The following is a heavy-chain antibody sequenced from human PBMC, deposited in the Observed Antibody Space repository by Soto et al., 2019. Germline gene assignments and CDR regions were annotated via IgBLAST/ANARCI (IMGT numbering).Heavy chain of an antibody. CDR1: GGSISSTGYY. D-gene: IGHD3-22*01. CDR3: ARDRVESGYPEYFQH. J-gene: IGHJ1*01. Sequence: PSETLSLTCTVSGGSISSTGYYWGWIRQPPGKGLEWIGSIYYSGSTSYNPSLQSRVTMSVDTSKNQLSLKVSSVTAADTAVYYCARDRVESGYPEYFQHWGQGTLVTVSS. CDR2: IYYSGST. V-gene: IGHV4-39*02.